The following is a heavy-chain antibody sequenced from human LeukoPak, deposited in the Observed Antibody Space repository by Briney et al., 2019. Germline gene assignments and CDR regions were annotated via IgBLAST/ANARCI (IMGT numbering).Heavy chain of an antibody. Sequence: PSETLSLTCDVFGGSFTDYFWTWIRQSPGKGLEWIGEINDYTGNTNYNASLNSRFSISLEKSKNQFSLELSSVTAADTAVYYCARGRIAKIVVVHSFHYGMDVWGQGTMVTVSS. J-gene: IGHJ6*02. V-gene: IGHV4-34*01. CDR2: INDYTGNT. D-gene: IGHD3-22*01. CDR1: GGSFTDYF. CDR3: ARGRIAKIVVVHSFHYGMDV.